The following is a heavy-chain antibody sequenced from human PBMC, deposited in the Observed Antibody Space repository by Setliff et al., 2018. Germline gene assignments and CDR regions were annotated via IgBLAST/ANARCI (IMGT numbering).Heavy chain of an antibody. CDR2: ISSSSSYI. V-gene: IGHV3-21*01. Sequence: PGGSLRLSCAASGFTFDDYTMHWVRQAPGKGLEWVSSISSSSSYIYYADSVKGRFTISRDNSKNTLYLQMNSLRAEDTAVYYCAREGKEGFGELPDYYYYYMDVWGKGTTVTVSS. CDR3: AREGKEGFGELPDYYYYYMDV. CDR1: GFTFDDYT. D-gene: IGHD3-10*01. J-gene: IGHJ6*03.